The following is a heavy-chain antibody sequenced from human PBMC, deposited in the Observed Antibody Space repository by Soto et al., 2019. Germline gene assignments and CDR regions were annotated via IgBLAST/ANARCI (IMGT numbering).Heavy chain of an antibody. CDR1: GGSISSSSYF. J-gene: IGHJ3*02. V-gene: IGHV4-39*07. CDR3: VRISAAASNAFDI. D-gene: IGHD6-13*01. Sequence: SETLSLTCSVSGGSISSSSYFWGWIRQPPGKGLEWIGSMYYSGSTYYNPSLKSRVTISVDTSKNQFSLKLSSVTAADTAIYYCVRISAAASNAFDIWGQGTMVTVSS. CDR2: MYYSGST.